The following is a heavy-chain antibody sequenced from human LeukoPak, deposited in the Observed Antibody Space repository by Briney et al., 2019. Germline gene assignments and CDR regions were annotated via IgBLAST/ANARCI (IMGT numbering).Heavy chain of an antibody. V-gene: IGHV3-11*04. CDR2: ISSSGSTI. J-gene: IGHJ3*02. CDR1: GFTFSDYY. D-gene: IGHD3-22*01. CDR3: ARYYDTLIHAFDI. Sequence: GGPLRLSCAASGFTFSDYYMSWIRQAPGKGLEWVSYISSSGSTIYYADSVKGRFTISRDNAKNSLYLQMNSLRAEDTAVYYCARYYDTLIHAFDIWGQGTMVTVSS.